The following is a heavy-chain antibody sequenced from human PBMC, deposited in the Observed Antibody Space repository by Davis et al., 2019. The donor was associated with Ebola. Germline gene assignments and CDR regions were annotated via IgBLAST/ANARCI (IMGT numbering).Heavy chain of an antibody. Sequence: GESLKISCAASGFIFSSYTMNWVRQAPGKGLEWVAVISYDGSNKYYADSMKGRFTISRDNSKNTLYLQMNSLRAEDTAVYYCASPKGLAVAGYYYYYGMDVWGKGTTVTVSS. CDR1: GFIFSSYT. J-gene: IGHJ6*04. CDR3: ASPKGLAVAGYYYYYGMDV. CDR2: ISYDGSNK. D-gene: IGHD6-19*01. V-gene: IGHV3-30*14.